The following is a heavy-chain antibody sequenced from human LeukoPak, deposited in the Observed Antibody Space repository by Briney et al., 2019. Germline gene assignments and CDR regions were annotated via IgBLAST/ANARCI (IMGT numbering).Heavy chain of an antibody. CDR2: ISAYNGNT. J-gene: IGHJ5*02. V-gene: IGHV1-18*01. CDR3: ARDALAATPFSGFDP. Sequence: GASVKVSCKASGYTFTSYGISWVRKAPGQGLEWMGWISAYNGNTNYAQKLQGRVTMTTDTSTSTAYMELRSLRSDDTAVYYCARDALAATPFSGFDPWGQGTLVTVSS. D-gene: IGHD2-15*01. CDR1: GYTFTSYG.